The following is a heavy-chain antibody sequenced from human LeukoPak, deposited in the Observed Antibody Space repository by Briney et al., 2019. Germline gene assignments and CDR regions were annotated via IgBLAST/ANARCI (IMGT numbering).Heavy chain of an antibody. CDR3: ARGGYCSGGSCYFSWFDP. CDR1: GGSISSYY. Sequence: SETLSLTCTVSGGSISSYYWSWIRQPPGKGLEWIGYVYYSGSTNYNPSLKSRVTISLDTSKNQFSLKLSSVTAADTAVYYCARGGYCSGGSCYFSWFDPWGQGTLVTVSS. V-gene: IGHV4-59*01. J-gene: IGHJ5*02. D-gene: IGHD2-15*01. CDR2: VYYSGST.